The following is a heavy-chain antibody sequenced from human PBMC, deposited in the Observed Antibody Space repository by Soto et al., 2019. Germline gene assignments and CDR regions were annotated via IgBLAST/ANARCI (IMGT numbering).Heavy chain of an antibody. CDR3: ARDLREGSPDGMDV. V-gene: IGHV3-30*03. CDR2: ISYDGSNK. Sequence: PGGSLRLSCAASGFTFSSYSMNWVRQAPGKGLEWVAVISYDGSNKYYADSVKGRFTISRDNSKNTLYLQMNSLRAEDTAVYYCARDLREGSPDGMDVWGQGTTVTVSS. D-gene: IGHD1-26*01. CDR1: GFTFSSYS. J-gene: IGHJ6*02.